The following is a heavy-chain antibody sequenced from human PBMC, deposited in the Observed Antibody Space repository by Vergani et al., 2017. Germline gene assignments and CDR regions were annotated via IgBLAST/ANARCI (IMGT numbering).Heavy chain of an antibody. CDR3: ARKNRVVDAVDI. J-gene: IGHJ3*02. CDR2: IYYSGST. Sequence: QVQLQESGPGLVKPSETLSLTCTVSGGSISSYYWSWIRQPPGKGLEWIGYIYYSGSTNYNPSLKSRVTISVDTSKNQFSLKLSSVTAADTAVYYCARKNRVVDAVDIWGQGTMVTVSS. D-gene: IGHD2-15*01. V-gene: IGHV4-59*01. CDR1: GGSISSYY.